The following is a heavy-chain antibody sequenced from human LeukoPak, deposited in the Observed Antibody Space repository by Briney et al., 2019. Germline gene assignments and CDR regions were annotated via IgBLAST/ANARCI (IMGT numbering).Heavy chain of an antibody. CDR1: GFTFSSNA. V-gene: IGHV3-23*01. Sequence: GGSLRLSCAGSGFTFSSNAMSWGRQARGKGLEWVSAISVSDTSTNYADSVKGRFTISRDNSKNTLYLQMNTLRAEATAIYYCAKALRGWNFDYWGQGIPVTVSS. CDR2: ISVSDTST. J-gene: IGHJ4*02. CDR3: AKALRGWNFDY. D-gene: IGHD6-19*01.